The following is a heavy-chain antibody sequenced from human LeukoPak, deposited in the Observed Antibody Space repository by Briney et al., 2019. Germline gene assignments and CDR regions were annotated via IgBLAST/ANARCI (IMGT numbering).Heavy chain of an antibody. J-gene: IGHJ5*02. CDR3: ARVSRDGGSYYGHEVPRFDP. V-gene: IGHV4-59*01. CDR1: GGSFSGYY. Sequence: PSETLSLTCAVYGGSFSGYYWSWIRQPPGKGLEWIGYIYYSGSTNYNPSLKSRVTMSVDTSKNQFSLKLNSVTAADTAVYYCARVSRDGGSYYGHEVPRFDPWDQGTLVTVSS. CDR2: IYYSGST. D-gene: IGHD1-26*01.